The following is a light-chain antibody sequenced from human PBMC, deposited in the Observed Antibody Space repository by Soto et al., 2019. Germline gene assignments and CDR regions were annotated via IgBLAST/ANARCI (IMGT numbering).Light chain of an antibody. CDR3: GTWDSSLNAGV. CDR2: EDH. V-gene: IGLV1-51*02. J-gene: IGLJ3*02. CDR1: SSNIGKNY. Sequence: QSVLTQSPSVSAAPGQKVTISCSGGSSNIGKNYVSWYQHLPGTAPKLLIYEDHKRPSGIPDRFPGSKSATSATLDITGLQTGDEADYYCGTWDSSLNAGVFGGGTKLTVL.